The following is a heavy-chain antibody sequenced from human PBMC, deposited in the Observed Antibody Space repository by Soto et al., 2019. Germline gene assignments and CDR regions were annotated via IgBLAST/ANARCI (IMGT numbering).Heavy chain of an antibody. Sequence: QVQLQESGPGLVKPSETLSLTCTVSGGSINSYYWSWIRQPPGKGLEWIGYSGSTNYNPSLKSRVTISVDTSKNQFSLKLTSVTAADTAVYYCARGGYYTRGYSYYHMDVWGKGTTVTVSS. CDR1: GGSINSYY. CDR2: SGST. CDR3: ARGGYYTRGYSYYHMDV. D-gene: IGHD3-3*01. V-gene: IGHV4-59*01. J-gene: IGHJ6*03.